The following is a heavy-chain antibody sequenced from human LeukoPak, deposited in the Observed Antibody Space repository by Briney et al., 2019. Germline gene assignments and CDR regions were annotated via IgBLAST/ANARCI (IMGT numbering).Heavy chain of an antibody. CDR3: ARDFRASYGSGSYGSGGEVLPPGGGMDV. J-gene: IGHJ6*02. CDR1: GFTFSSYG. V-gene: IGHV3-33*01. Sequence: GGSLRLSCAASGFTFSSYGMHWVRQAPGKGLEWVAVIWYVGSNKYYADSVKGRFTISRDNSKNTLYLQMNSLRAEDTAVYYCARDFRASYGSGSYGSGGEVLPPGGGMDVWGQGTTVTVSS. D-gene: IGHD3-10*01. CDR2: IWYVGSNK.